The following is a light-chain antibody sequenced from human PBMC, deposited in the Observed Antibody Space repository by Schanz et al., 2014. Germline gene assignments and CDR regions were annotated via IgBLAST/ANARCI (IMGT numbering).Light chain of an antibody. CDR2: GDT. CDR1: SSNIGAGYD. V-gene: IGLV1-40*01. Sequence: QSVLTQPPSVSGAPGQRVTISCTGSSSNIGAGYDVHWYQQLPGTAPKLLIHGDTNRPSGVPDRFSGSRSGTSASLAITGLQAEDEGDYYCQCYDSSLSGWRVFGGGTKLTVL. J-gene: IGLJ3*02. CDR3: QCYDSSLSGWRV.